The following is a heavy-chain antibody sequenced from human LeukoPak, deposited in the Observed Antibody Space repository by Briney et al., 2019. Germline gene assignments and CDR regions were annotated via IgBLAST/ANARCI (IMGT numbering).Heavy chain of an antibody. D-gene: IGHD6-13*01. V-gene: IGHV1-2*02. CDR1: GYTFTGYY. CDR2: ISPNSGGT. CDR3: ARAGEEYTSTSYGAH. Sequence: ASVKVSCKASGYTFTGYYIHWLRQAPGQGLEWMGWISPNSGGTNYVQKFQGRVTMTRDTSISTAYMELTRLTSDDTAVYYCARAGEEYTSTSYGAHWGQGTLVTVSS. J-gene: IGHJ4*02.